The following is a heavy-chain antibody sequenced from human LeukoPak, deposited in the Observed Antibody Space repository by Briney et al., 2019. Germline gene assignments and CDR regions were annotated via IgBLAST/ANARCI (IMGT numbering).Heavy chain of an antibody. Sequence: PSETLSLTCTVSGGSMSSYYWSWIRQPPGKGLEWIGYIYYSGSTNYNPSLKSRATISVDTSKNQFSLKLSSVTAADTAVYYCARMAVVATIGGYYFDYWGQGTLVTVSS. CDR3: ARMAVVATIGGYYFDY. J-gene: IGHJ4*02. V-gene: IGHV4-59*01. D-gene: IGHD5-12*01. CDR1: GGSMSSYY. CDR2: IYYSGST.